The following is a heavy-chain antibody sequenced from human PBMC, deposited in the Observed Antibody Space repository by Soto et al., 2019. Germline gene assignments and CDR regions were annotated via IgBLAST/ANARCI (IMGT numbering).Heavy chain of an antibody. D-gene: IGHD5-12*01. CDR3: ARDESDIVATIKYDY. Sequence: GASVKVSCKASGGTFSSYTISWVRQAPGQGLEWMGRIIPILGIANYAQKFQGRVTITADKSTSTAYMELSSLRSEDTAVYYCARDESDIVATIKYDYWGQGTLVTVSS. J-gene: IGHJ4*02. CDR2: IIPILGIA. V-gene: IGHV1-69*04. CDR1: GGTFSSYT.